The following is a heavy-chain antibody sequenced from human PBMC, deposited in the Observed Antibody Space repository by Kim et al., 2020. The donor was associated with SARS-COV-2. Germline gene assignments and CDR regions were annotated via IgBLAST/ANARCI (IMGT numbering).Heavy chain of an antibody. CDR2: ISSSGSTI. V-gene: IGHV3-11*01. Sequence: GGSLRLSCAASGFTFSDYYMSWIRQAPGKGLEWVSYISSSGSTIYYADSVKGRFTISRDNAKNSLYLQMNSLRAEDTAVYYCARENTAMFLYYYGMDVWGQGTTVTVSS. D-gene: IGHD5-18*01. J-gene: IGHJ6*02. CDR3: ARENTAMFLYYYGMDV. CDR1: GFTFSDYY.